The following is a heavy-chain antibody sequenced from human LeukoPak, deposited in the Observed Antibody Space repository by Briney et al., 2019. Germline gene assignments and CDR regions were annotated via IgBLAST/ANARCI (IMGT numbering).Heavy chain of an antibody. CDR1: GYTFISYY. J-gene: IGHJ4*02. D-gene: IGHD2-2*01. CDR2: IYPSGGGT. CDR3: ARPSLRTSSFDY. Sequence: ASVKVSCKASGYTFISYYMHWVRQAPGQGLEWMGIIYPSGGGTTYAQKFQGRVSMTRDTSTSTVYMELRSLRSEDTAVYYCARPSLRTSSFDYWGQGTLVTVSS. V-gene: IGHV1-46*01.